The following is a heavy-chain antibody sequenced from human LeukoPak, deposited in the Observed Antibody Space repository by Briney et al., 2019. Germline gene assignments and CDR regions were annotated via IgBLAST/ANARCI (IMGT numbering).Heavy chain of an antibody. D-gene: IGHD6-19*01. Sequence: PGRSLRLSCAASGFTFDDYAMHWVRQAPGKGLASVSGITWNCDTIGYADSVKGRFTISRDNAKNSLYLQMNSLRAEDTALYYCAKDHLAVAGTAMRFEYWGQGTLVTVSS. CDR2: ITWNCDTI. CDR1: GFTFDDYA. CDR3: AKDHLAVAGTAMRFEY. V-gene: IGHV3-9*01. J-gene: IGHJ4*02.